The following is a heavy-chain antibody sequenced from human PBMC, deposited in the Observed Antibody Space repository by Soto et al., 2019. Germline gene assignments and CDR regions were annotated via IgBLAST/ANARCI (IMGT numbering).Heavy chain of an antibody. CDR2: IYPGDSDT. V-gene: IGHV5-51*01. CDR1: GYSFTSYW. CDR3: ARHGPYCGSTSCSPYYYGMDV. D-gene: IGHD2-2*01. J-gene: IGHJ6*02. Sequence: HGESLKISCKGSGYSFTSYWIGWVRQMPGKGLEWMGIIYPGDSDTRYSPSFQGQVTISADKSISTACLQWSSLKASDTAMYYCARHGPYCGSTSCSPYYYGMDVWGQGTTVTVSS.